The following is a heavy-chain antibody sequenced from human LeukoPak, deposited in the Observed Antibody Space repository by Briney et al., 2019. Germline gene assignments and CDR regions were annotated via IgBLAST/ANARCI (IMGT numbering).Heavy chain of an antibody. J-gene: IGHJ4*02. CDR3: ARVLSTMVQGVIIYYFDY. CDR2: IIPIFGTA. CDR1: GGTFSSYA. V-gene: IGHV1-69*13. Sequence: ASVKVSCKASGGTFSSYAISWVRQAPGQGLEWMGGIIPIFGTANYAQKFQGRVTITADESTSTAYMELSSLRSEDTAVYYCARVLSTMVQGVIIYYFDYWGQGTLVTVSS. D-gene: IGHD3-10*01.